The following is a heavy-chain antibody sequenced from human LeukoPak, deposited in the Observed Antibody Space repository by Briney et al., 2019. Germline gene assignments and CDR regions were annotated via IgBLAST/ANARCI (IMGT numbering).Heavy chain of an antibody. CDR2: IKDDGSEE. J-gene: IGHJ5*02. CDR1: GFNFNNYW. Sequence: PGGSLRLSCAASGFNFNNYWMSWLRQAPGKGLEWVANIKDDGSEEYYVDSVKGRFTISRDNAKNSLYLQMNSLRVEDTAVYYCARLGLEVGGPNWFDPWGQGTLVTVSS. D-gene: IGHD1-1*01. V-gene: IGHV3-7*01. CDR3: ARLGLEVGGPNWFDP.